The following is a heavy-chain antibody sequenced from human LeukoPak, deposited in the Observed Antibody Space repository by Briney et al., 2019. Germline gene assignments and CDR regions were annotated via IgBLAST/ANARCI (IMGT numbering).Heavy chain of an antibody. D-gene: IGHD6-13*01. CDR3: AKVAGDRMDY. CDR2: ISANTGKT. J-gene: IGHJ4*02. V-gene: IGHV1-18*01. Sequence: ASVKVSCKTSGYCFATYGFCWVRPAPGDGLGWMGLISANTGKTNYVQRFQDRVTMTTDTSTATADMELRSLRLDDTAFYFCAKVAGDRMDYWGQGTLVTVSS. CDR1: GYCFATYG.